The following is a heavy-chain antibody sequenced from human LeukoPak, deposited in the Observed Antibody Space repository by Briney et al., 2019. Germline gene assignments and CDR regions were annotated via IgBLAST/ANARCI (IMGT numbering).Heavy chain of an antibody. D-gene: IGHD6-6*01. J-gene: IGHJ4*02. CDR1: GGSISGSY. CDR3: ARLPTDSSSDHY. V-gene: IGHV4-59*08. CDR2: IYYSGTT. Sequence: PSETLSLTCTVSGGSISGSYWSWIRQPPGKGLEWIGYIYYSGTTNYNPSLKSRATISVDTSKNQFSLKLSSVTAADTAVYYCARLPTDSSSDHYWGQGTLVTVSS.